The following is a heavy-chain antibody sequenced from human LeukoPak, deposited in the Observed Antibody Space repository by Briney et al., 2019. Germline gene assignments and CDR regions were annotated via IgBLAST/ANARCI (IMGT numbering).Heavy chain of an antibody. V-gene: IGHV4-38-2*01. Sequence: SETLSLTCAVSGYSISSGYYWGWIRQPPGKGLEWIGSIYHSGSTYYNPSLKSRVTISVDTSKNQFSLKLSSVTAADTAVYYCAVLFTIFGVVSSDALDIWGQGTMVTVSS. CDR2: IYHSGST. J-gene: IGHJ3*02. D-gene: IGHD3-3*01. CDR3: AVLFTIFGVVSSDALDI. CDR1: GYSISSGYY.